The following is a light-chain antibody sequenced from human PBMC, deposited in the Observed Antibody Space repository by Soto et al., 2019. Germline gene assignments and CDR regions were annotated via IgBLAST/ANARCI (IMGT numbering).Light chain of an antibody. V-gene: IGKV3-20*01. CDR2: GAS. Sequence: EIVLTQSPGTLSLSPGERATLSCRVSQSVSSSYLAWYQQKPGQAPRLLIYGASSRATGIPDRFSGSGSGTDFTLTISRLEPEDFAVYYCQQRRAFGQGTKVEIK. CDR3: QQRRA. CDR1: QSVSSSY. J-gene: IGKJ1*01.